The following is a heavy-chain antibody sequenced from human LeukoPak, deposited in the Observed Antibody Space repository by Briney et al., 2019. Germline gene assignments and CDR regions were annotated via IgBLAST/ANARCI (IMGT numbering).Heavy chain of an antibody. V-gene: IGHV4-34*01. J-gene: IGHJ5*02. CDR2: INHSGST. CDR1: GGSFSGYY. D-gene: IGHD2-8*01. CDR3: ARASFNVVFGNWFDP. Sequence: SETLSLTCAVYGGSFSGYYWSWIRQPPGKGLEWIGEINHSGSTFYNPSLKSRVTISVDTPKNQFSLKLRSVTAADTAIYYCARASFNVVFGNWFDPWGQGTLVTVSS.